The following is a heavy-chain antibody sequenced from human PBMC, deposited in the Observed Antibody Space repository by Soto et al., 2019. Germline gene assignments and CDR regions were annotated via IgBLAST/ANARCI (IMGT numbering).Heavy chain of an antibody. J-gene: IGHJ5*02. CDR2: ISSNSAYI. V-gene: IGHV3-21*01. Sequence: GGSLRLSCSASGFTFRSSTMNWVRQAPCKGLEWVSTISSNSAYIYYTDALRGRFTISRDNAKNSLHLQMNSLRAEDTAVYYCTRDASRDSSARGWFDPWGPGTLVTVSS. CDR1: GFTFRSST. CDR3: TRDASRDSSARGWFDP. D-gene: IGHD6-13*01.